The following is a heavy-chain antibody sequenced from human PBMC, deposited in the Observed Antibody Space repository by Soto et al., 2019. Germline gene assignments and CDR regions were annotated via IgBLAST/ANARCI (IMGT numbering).Heavy chain of an antibody. CDR2: IYWNDDK. J-gene: IGHJ5*02. Sequence: QITLKESGPTLVKPTQTLTLTCTFSGFSLNTYGEGVGWIRQPPGEALEWLALIYWNDDKRYSPSLRSRLTITKDTSKNQVVLTMTNMDPVDTATYYCAHRFIATRLFDPWGQGTLVTVSS. CDR1: GFSLNTYGEG. V-gene: IGHV2-5*01. D-gene: IGHD2-21*01. CDR3: AHRFIATRLFDP.